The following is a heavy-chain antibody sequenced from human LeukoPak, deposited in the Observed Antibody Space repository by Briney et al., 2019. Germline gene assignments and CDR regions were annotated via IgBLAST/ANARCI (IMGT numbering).Heavy chain of an antibody. V-gene: IGHV3-23*01. CDR1: GFTFSSYA. J-gene: IGHJ5*02. Sequence: PGGSLRLSCAASGFTFSSYAMSWVRQAPGNGLEWVSAISGSGGSTYYADSVKGRFTISRDNSKNTLYLQMNSLRAEDTAVYYCAKPRVAVAGRGWFDPWGQGTLVTVSS. CDR2: ISGSGGST. CDR3: AKPRVAVAGRGWFDP. D-gene: IGHD6-19*01.